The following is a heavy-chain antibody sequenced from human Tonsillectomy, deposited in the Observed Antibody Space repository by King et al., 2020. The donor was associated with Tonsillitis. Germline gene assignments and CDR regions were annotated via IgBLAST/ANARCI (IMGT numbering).Heavy chain of an antibody. V-gene: IGHV4-59*08. CDR1: GGSISSYY. J-gene: IGHJ4*02. CDR3: ARSEPPSAEWRNFDY. CDR2: FYYIGST. D-gene: IGHD1-14*01. Sequence: VQLQESGPGLVKPSETLSLTSTVSGGSISSYYWSWIRQSPGKGLEWIGYFYYIGSTNYNPSLKSRVTISVDTSKNQFSLKLSSVTAADTAVYYCARSEPPSAEWRNFDYWGQGTLVTVSS.